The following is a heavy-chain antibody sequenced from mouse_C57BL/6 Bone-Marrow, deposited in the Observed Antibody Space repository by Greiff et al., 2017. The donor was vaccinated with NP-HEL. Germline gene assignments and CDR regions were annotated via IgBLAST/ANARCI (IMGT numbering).Heavy chain of an antibody. CDR3: ARSNYDGYWESY. CDR2: IYPRSGNT. Sequence: QVQLKESGAELARPGASVKLSCKASGYTFTSYGISWVKQRTGQGLEWIGEIYPRSGNTYYNEKFKGKATLTADKSSSTAYMELRSLTSEDSAVYFCARSNYDGYWESYWGQGTTLTVSS. D-gene: IGHD2-3*01. J-gene: IGHJ2*01. V-gene: IGHV1-81*01. CDR1: GYTFTSYG.